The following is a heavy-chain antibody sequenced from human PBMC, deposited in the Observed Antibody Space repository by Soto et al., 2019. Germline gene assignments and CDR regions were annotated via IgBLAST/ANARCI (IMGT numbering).Heavy chain of an antibody. CDR2: ISYDGSNK. Sequence: QVQLVESGGGVVQPGRSLRLSCAASGFTFSSYAMHWVRQAPGKGLEWVAVISYDGSNKYYADSVKGRFTISRDNSKNTLYPQMNSLRAEDTVVYYCASYPATMVRGVTMNWFDPWGQGTLVTVSS. CDR1: GFTFSSYA. D-gene: IGHD3-10*01. CDR3: ASYPATMVRGVTMNWFDP. J-gene: IGHJ5*02. V-gene: IGHV3-30-3*01.